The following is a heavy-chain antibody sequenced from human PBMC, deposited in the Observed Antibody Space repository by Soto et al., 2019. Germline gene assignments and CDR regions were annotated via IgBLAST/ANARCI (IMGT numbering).Heavy chain of an antibody. D-gene: IGHD3-3*01. J-gene: IGHJ5*02. CDR1: GYTFTSYG. V-gene: IGHV1-18*01. Sequence: GASVKVSCKASGYTFTSYGISWVRQAPGQGLEWMGWISAYNGNTNYAQKLQGRVTMTTDTSTSTAYMELRSLRSDDTAVYYCARGSWEGARDFRSGYSSPGMNWFDPWGQGTLVTVSS. CDR2: ISAYNGNT. CDR3: ARGSWEGARDFRSGYSSPGMNWFDP.